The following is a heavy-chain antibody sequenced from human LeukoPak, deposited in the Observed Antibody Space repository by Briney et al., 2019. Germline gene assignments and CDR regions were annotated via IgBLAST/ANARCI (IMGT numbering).Heavy chain of an antibody. CDR1: GGSISSSSYY. V-gene: IGHV4-39*01. D-gene: IGHD1-1*01. CDR3: ARVSPTTLEFDP. Sequence: PSETLSLTCTVSGGSISSSSYYWVWIRQPPGKGLEWIGSIYYSGSTSYNPSLRSRVTISVDTSKNQFSLKLSSVTAADTAVYYCARVSPTTLEFDPWGQGTLGTVSS. CDR2: IYYSGST. J-gene: IGHJ5*02.